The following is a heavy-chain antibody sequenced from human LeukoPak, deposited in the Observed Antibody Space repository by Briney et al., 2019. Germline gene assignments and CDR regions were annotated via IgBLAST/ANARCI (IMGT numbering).Heavy chain of an antibody. Sequence: GGSLRLSCAADGFTVSSNYMSWVRQAPGKGLEWVSVIYSGGSTYYADSVKGRFTISRDNSKNTLYLQMNSLRAEDTAVYYCAREQSLLYYFDYWGQGTLVTVSS. J-gene: IGHJ4*02. CDR2: IYSGGST. V-gene: IGHV3-53*01. CDR1: GFTVSSNY. CDR3: AREQSLLYYFDY. D-gene: IGHD2-21*02.